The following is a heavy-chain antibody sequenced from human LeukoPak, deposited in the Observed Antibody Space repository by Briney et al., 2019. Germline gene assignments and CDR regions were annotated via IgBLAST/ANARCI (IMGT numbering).Heavy chain of an antibody. CDR3: ASIRGVFGY. J-gene: IGHJ4*02. D-gene: IGHD3-10*01. CDR2: TKNKAYSYTT. V-gene: IGHV3-72*01. CDR1: GFTFSDLS. Sequence: PGGSLRLSCAASGFTFSDLSIDWVRQAPGKGLEWVGRTKNKAYSYTTEYAASVKGRFTISRDDSKNSLYLQMNSLKTEDTAVYYCASIRGVFGYWGQGTLVTVSS.